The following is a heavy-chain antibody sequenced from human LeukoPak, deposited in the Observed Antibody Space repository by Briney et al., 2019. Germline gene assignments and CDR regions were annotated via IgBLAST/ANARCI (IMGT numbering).Heavy chain of an antibody. CDR2: ISSIGSTI. Sequence: PGGSLRLYCAASGFTFSSYEMNWVRQAPGNGLEWVSYISSIGSTIYYADFVKGRFTISRDNAKSSLYLQMNSLRAEDTAVYYCARGLGYYDSSGSDYWGQGTLVTVSS. CDR3: ARGLGYYDSSGSDY. V-gene: IGHV3-48*03. CDR1: GFTFSSYE. D-gene: IGHD3-22*01. J-gene: IGHJ4*02.